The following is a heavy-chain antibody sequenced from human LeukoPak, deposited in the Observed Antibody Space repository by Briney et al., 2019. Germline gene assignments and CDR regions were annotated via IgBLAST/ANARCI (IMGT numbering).Heavy chain of an antibody. V-gene: IGHV1-69*06. CDR3: ATSFAGYSPDAFDI. Sequence: GASVKVSCKASGGTFSSYAISWVRQAPGQGREWMGGIIPIFGTANYAQKFQGRVTITADKSTSTAYMELSSLRSEDTAVYYCATSFAGYSPDAFDIWGQGTMVTVSS. J-gene: IGHJ3*02. D-gene: IGHD6-13*01. CDR1: GGTFSSYA. CDR2: IIPIFGTA.